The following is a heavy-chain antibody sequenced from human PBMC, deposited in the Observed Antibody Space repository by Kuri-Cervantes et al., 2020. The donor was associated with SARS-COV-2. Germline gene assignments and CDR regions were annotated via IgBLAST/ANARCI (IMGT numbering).Heavy chain of an antibody. J-gene: IGHJ5*02. V-gene: IGHV3-30*18. CDR2: ISYDGSNK. CDR1: GFSFSSYG. Sequence: GGSLRLSCAASGFSFSSYGMHWVRQAPGKGLEWVAVISYDGSNKYYGDSVKGRFTISRDNSKNTPYLQMNSLRAEDTAVYYCAKDGVHLGGRPYNWCDPWGQGTLVTVSS. D-gene: IGHD6-6*01. CDR3: AKDGVHLGGRPYNWCDP.